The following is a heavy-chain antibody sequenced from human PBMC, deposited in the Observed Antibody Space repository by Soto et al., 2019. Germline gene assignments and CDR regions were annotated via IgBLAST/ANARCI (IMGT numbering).Heavy chain of an antibody. CDR3: ARRGYSSRWYEYYFDY. CDR1: GYTFTSYA. Sequence: ASVKVSCKSSGYTFTSYAMHWVRQAPGQRLEWMGWINAGNGNTKYSQKFQGRVTTTRDTSASTAYMELSSLRSEDTAVYYCARRGYSSRWYEYYFDYWGQGNLVTVSS. J-gene: IGHJ4*02. CDR2: INAGNGNT. V-gene: IGHV1-3*01. D-gene: IGHD6-13*01.